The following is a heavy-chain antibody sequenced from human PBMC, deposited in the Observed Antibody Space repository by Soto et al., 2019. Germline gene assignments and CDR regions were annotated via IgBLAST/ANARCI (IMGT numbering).Heavy chain of an antibody. Sequence: GGSLGLACAASGFTGRSNYLSLVREAPGKGLEWVSVTYSGGSTYYADSVKGRFTISRDNSKNTLYLQMNSLRAEDTAMYYCASPDYGDLKPPVYWGQGTLVTVSS. CDR1: GFTGRSNY. J-gene: IGHJ4*02. CDR3: ASPDYGDLKPPVY. V-gene: IGHV3-53*01. D-gene: IGHD4-17*01. CDR2: TYSGGST.